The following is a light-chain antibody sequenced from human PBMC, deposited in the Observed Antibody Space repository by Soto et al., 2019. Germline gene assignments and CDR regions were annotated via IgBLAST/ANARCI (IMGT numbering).Light chain of an antibody. J-gene: IGKJ1*01. Sequence: DIQMTQSPSSLYASVGDRVTITCRASHNITNYLNWYQQKSGTAPTLLIYAASNLQGGVPSRFTGSASGTDFTLTISSLQPEDFATYYCQQSYSTPCAFGQGTKVELK. V-gene: IGKV1-39*01. CDR3: QQSYSTPCA. CDR2: AAS. CDR1: HNITNY.